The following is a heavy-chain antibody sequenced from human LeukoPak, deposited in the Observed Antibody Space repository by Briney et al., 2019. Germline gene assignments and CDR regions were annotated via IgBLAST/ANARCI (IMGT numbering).Heavy chain of an antibody. D-gene: IGHD3-16*01. V-gene: IGHV3-49*04. CDR3: TRVQRFCCCYGLDI. CDR1: GFIFGDYG. Sequence: PGGSLRLSCTGSGFIFGDYGITWVRQAPGKGLEWLAFSRSAAYGGTIDYATSVKGRFTITRDDSENTAYLQLNSLETEDTAIYYCTRVQRFCCCYGLDIWGQGTTVIVSS. CDR2: SRSAAYGGTI. J-gene: IGHJ6*02.